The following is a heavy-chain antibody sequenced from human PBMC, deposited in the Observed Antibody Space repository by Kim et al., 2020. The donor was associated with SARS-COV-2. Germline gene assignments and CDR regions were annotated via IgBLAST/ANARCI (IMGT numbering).Heavy chain of an antibody. D-gene: IGHD2-21*02. Sequence: GGSLRLSCAASGFTFDDYAMHWVRQAPGKGLEWVSGISWNSGSIGYADSVKGRFTISRDNAKNSLYLQMNSLRAEDTALYYCAKDLLTASCAFDIWGQGTMVTVSS. V-gene: IGHV3-9*01. CDR3: AKDLLTASCAFDI. CDR1: GFTFDDYA. CDR2: ISWNSGSI. J-gene: IGHJ3*02.